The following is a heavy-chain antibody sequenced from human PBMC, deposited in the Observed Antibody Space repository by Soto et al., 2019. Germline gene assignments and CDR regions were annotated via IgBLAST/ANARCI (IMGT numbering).Heavy chain of an antibody. V-gene: IGHV4-59*01. D-gene: IGHD3-3*01. CDR1: GGSIRSYY. Sequence: QVQLQESGPGLVKPSETLSLTCTVSGGSIRSYYWSWIRQPPGKGLEWIGYIYYSGSTNYNPSLKSRVTISVDTSKNQFSLKLSSVTAADTAVYYCAGEGRGVVIIYWGQGTLVTVSS. CDR2: IYYSGST. CDR3: AGEGRGVVIIY. J-gene: IGHJ4*02.